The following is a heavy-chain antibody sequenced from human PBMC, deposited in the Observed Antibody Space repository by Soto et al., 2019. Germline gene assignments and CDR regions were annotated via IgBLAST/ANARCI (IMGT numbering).Heavy chain of an antibody. D-gene: IGHD3-3*01. Sequence: SETLSLTCTVSGGSISSYYWNWIRQSPGKGLEWIGYIFYSGSTNYNPSLKSRVTISIDTSENQFSLKMTSVTAADTAVYYCARSYDFWSGYFNCWGQGTLVTVSS. CDR3: ARSYDFWSGYFNC. CDR2: IFYSGST. CDR1: GGSISSYY. J-gene: IGHJ4*02. V-gene: IGHV4-59*01.